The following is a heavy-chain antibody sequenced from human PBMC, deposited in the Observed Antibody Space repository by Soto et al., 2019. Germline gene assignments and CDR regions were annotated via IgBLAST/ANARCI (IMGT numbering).Heavy chain of an antibody. J-gene: IGHJ4*02. CDR2: INGDGRTT. V-gene: IGHV3-74*01. D-gene: IGHD1-7*01. Sequence: HPVGSLRLSCAASGFTFSSHWMHWVRQAPGKGLVWLSRINGDGRTTSYADSVKGRFTISRDNARNTVHLQMNSLRLDDTAVYYCARVVMAGTSDFDYWGRGTLVTVSS. CDR3: ARVVMAGTSDFDY. CDR1: GFTFSSHW.